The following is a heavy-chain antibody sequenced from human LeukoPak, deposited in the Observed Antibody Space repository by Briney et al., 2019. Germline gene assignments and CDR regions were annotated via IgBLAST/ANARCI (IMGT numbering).Heavy chain of an antibody. Sequence: GSSVKVSCKGSGYTFTGYYMHWVRLAPGQGLEWMGWINPSSGDTIYAQKFQGRVTVTSDTSISTAYMELSRLRSDDTAVYYCARGYVNGWFLDYWGQGTLVTVSS. CDR1: GYTFTGYY. CDR2: INPSSGDT. V-gene: IGHV1-2*02. CDR3: ARGYVNGWFLDY. D-gene: IGHD6-19*01. J-gene: IGHJ4*02.